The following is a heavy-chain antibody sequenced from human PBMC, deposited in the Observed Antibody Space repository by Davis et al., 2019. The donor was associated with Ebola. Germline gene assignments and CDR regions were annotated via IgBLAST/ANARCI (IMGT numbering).Heavy chain of an antibody. CDR1: RFTFSNSD. CDR3: AKGSLYGSRSITAGMDV. CDR2: IWYDGSNS. Sequence: PGGSLRLSCAASRFTFSNSDMPWVRQAPGKGLEWVAVIWYDGSNSYYADSVKGRFTISRDNSKNTLYLQMNSLRAEDTAVYYCAKGSLYGSRSITAGMDVWGQGTTVTVSS. V-gene: IGHV3-33*06. D-gene: IGHD4-17*01. J-gene: IGHJ6*02.